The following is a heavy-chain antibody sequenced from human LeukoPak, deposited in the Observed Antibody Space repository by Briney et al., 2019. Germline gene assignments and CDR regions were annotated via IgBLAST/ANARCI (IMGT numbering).Heavy chain of an antibody. D-gene: IGHD6-19*01. J-gene: IGHJ4*02. Sequence: PGGSLRLSCAASGFTFSSYEMNWVRQAPGKGLEWVSYISSSGSTIYYADSVKGRFTISRDNAKNSLYLQMNSLRAEDTAVYYCARVRAVAGGNYFDYWGREPWSPSPQ. CDR2: ISSSGSTI. V-gene: IGHV3-48*03. CDR1: GFTFSSYE. CDR3: ARVRAVAGGNYFDY.